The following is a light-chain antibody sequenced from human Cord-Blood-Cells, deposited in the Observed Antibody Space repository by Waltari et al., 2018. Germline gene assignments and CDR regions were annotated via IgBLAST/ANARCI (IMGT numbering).Light chain of an antibody. CDR3: SSYTSSSTFV. CDR2: DVS. CDR1: SSDVCDYNY. V-gene: IGLV2-14*01. Sequence: QSALTQPASVSGSPGQSITISCTGTSSDVCDYNYVSWYQQHPGKAPKLMIYDVSKRPSGVSNRFSGSKSGNTASLTISGLQAEDEADYYCSSYTSSSTFVFGTGTKVTVL. J-gene: IGLJ1*01.